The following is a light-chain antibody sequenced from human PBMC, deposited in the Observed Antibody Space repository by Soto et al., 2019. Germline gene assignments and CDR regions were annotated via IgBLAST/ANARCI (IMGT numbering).Light chain of an antibody. V-gene: IGKV3-11*01. CDR3: QQRSNWPLA. CDR2: DAS. Sequence: EIVLIQSPATLSLSPGERATLSCRASQSVSSYLAWYQQKPGQAPRLLIYDASNRAPGIPARFSGSGSGTDFTLTISSLEPEDFAVYYCQQRSNWPLAFGGGTKVEIK. J-gene: IGKJ4*01. CDR1: QSVSSY.